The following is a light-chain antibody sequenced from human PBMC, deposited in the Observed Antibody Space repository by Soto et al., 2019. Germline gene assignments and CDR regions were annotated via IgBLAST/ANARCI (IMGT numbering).Light chain of an antibody. Sequence: QSALTQPASVSGSPGQSITISCTGTSSDVGGYNYVSWYQQHPGKATKLMIYEVSNRPSGVSNRFSGSKSGNTASLTISGLKAEDEADYYCSSYTSSSTYVFGTGTKLTVL. CDR1: SSDVGGYNY. CDR2: EVS. J-gene: IGLJ1*01. V-gene: IGLV2-14*01. CDR3: SSYTSSSTYV.